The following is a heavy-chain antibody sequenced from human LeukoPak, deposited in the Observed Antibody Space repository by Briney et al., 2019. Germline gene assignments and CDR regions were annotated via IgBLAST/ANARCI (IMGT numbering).Heavy chain of an antibody. J-gene: IGHJ4*02. Sequence: GGSLRLSCSASGFTFSSYSMNWVRQAPGKGLEWVSSISTSSSYIYYADSVKGRFTISRDNAKNSLYLQMNSLRAEDTAVYYCAREGGFYRPLDYSGQGTLVTVSS. V-gene: IGHV3-21*01. CDR2: ISTSSSYI. CDR3: AREGGFYRPLDY. CDR1: GFTFSSYS. D-gene: IGHD3-3*01.